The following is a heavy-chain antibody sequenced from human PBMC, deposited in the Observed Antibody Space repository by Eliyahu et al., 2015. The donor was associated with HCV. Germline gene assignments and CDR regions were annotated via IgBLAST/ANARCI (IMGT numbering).Heavy chain of an antibody. D-gene: IGHD2-2*01. CDR3: AKGEYCSSTSCPPSGGMDV. J-gene: IGHJ6*02. CDR1: GFXFXXXA. V-gene: IGHV3-23*01. CDR2: ISGRGGST. Sequence: EVQLLESGGGLVQPGGSLRLSCAASGFXFXXXAXXXVRQAPGKGLEWVSAISGRGGSTYFADSVKGRFTVSRDNPKNTLYLQMNSLRAEDTAVYYCAKGEYCSSTSCPPSGGMDVWGQGTTVTVSS.